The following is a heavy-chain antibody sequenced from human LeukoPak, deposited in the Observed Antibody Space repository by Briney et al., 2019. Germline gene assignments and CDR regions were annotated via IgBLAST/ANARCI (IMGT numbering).Heavy chain of an antibody. CDR1: GGSISSYY. J-gene: IGHJ5*02. Sequence: SETLSLTCTVSGGSISSYYWSWIRQPPGKGLEWIGYIYYSGSTYYNPSLKSRVTISVDTSKNQFSLKLSSVTATDTAVYYCARVVRGGYCSSTSCSPRFDPWGQGTLVTVSS. D-gene: IGHD2-2*01. CDR2: IYYSGST. CDR3: ARVVRGGYCSSTSCSPRFDP. V-gene: IGHV4-59*08.